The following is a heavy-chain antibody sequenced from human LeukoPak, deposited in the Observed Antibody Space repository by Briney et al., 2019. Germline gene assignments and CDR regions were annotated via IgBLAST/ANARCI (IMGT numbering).Heavy chain of an antibody. CDR1: GYTFTSYG. D-gene: IGHD6-13*01. Sequence: ASVKVSCKASGYTFTSYGISWVRQAPGQGLEWMGWISAYNGNTNYAQKLQGRVTMTTDTSTSTAYMELRSLRPDDTAVYYCARDRGIAAAGTYYYYGMDVWGQGTTVTVSS. CDR3: ARDRGIAAAGTYYYYGMDV. J-gene: IGHJ6*02. CDR2: ISAYNGNT. V-gene: IGHV1-18*01.